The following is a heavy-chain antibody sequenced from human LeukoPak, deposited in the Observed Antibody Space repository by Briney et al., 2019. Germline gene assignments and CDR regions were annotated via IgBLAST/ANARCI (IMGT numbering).Heavy chain of an antibody. CDR3: ARGYCSGGSCYSYYYYNYMDV. CDR2: IRYDGSNK. J-gene: IGHJ6*03. D-gene: IGHD2-15*01. CDR1: GFTFSSYG. Sequence: GGSLRLSCAASGFTFSSYGMHWVRQAPGKGLEWVAFIRYDGSNKYYADSVKGRFTISRDNSKNTLYLQMNSLRSEDTAVYYCARGYCSGGSCYSYYYYNYMDVWGKGTTVTVSS. V-gene: IGHV3-30*02.